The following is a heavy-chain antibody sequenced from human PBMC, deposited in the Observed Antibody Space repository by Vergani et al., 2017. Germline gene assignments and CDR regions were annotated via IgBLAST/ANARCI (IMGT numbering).Heavy chain of an antibody. V-gene: IGHV5-51*01. CDR2: IYPGDSDT. CDR3: ARYAGSYYLRYYFDY. CDR1: GYSFTSYW. D-gene: IGHD1-26*01. J-gene: IGHJ4*02. Sequence: EVQLVQSGAEVKKPGESLKISCTGSGYSFTSYWIGWVRQMPGKGLEWMGIIYPGDSDTRYSPSFQGQVTISADKSISTAYLQWSSLKASDTAMYYCARYAGSYYLRYYFDYWGQGTLVTVSS.